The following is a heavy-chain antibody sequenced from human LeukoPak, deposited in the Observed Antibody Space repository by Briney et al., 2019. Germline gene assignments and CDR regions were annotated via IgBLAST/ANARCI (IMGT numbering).Heavy chain of an antibody. CDR1: GGTFSSYA. CDR2: IIPIFGTA. D-gene: IGHD3-10*01. CDR3: ARGLWFGELITYYHYMDV. J-gene: IGHJ6*03. Sequence: SVKVSCKASGGTFSSYAISWVRQAPGQGLEWMGGIIPIFGTANYAQKFQGRVTITADESTSTAYMELSSLRSEDTAVYYCARGLWFGELITYYHYMDVWGKGTTVNVSS. V-gene: IGHV1-69*13.